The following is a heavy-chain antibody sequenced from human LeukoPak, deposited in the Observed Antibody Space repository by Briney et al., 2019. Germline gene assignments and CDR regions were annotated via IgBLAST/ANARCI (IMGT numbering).Heavy chain of an antibody. J-gene: IGHJ4*02. V-gene: IGHV5-51*01. Sequence: TRGESLKISCKGSGYSFTSYWIGWVRQMPGKGLEWMGIIYPGDSDTRYSPSFQGQVTISADKSISTAYLQWSSLKASDTAMYYCAWYYYDSSGYPDFDYWGQGTLVTVSS. CDR1: GYSFTSYW. CDR3: AWYYYDSSGYPDFDY. D-gene: IGHD3-22*01. CDR2: IYPGDSDT.